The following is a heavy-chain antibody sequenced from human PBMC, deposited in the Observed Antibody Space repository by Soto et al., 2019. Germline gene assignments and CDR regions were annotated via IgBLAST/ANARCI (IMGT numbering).Heavy chain of an antibody. V-gene: IGHV3-30*18. CDR1: GFTFSSYD. Sequence: QVQLVESGGGVVQPGRSLRLSCAASGFTFSSYDMHWIRQAQGKGLEWVAVISYDGSYKYYADSVKGRFTISRDNSKKPLYLQMNSLRAEHTAVYYCAKGGYYDSSGFYDYFDYWGQGTLVTVSS. D-gene: IGHD3-22*01. CDR3: AKGGYYDSSGFYDYFDY. J-gene: IGHJ4*02. CDR2: ISYDGSYK.